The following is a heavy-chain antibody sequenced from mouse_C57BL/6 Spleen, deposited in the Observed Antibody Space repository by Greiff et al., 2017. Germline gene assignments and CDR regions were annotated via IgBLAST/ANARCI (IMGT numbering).Heavy chain of an antibody. Sequence: EVQGVESGGGLVQPGGSLKLSCAASGFTFSNYGMAWVRQAPRKGPEWVAFISNLAYSIYSADTVTGRFTISRDNSTNTLYLQMSSLRSADTALFYGARQGYGSSWYFDVWGTGTTVTVSS. D-gene: IGHD1-1*01. J-gene: IGHJ1*03. CDR3: ARQGYGSSWYFDV. V-gene: IGHV5-15*01. CDR1: GFTFSNYG. CDR2: ISNLAYSI.